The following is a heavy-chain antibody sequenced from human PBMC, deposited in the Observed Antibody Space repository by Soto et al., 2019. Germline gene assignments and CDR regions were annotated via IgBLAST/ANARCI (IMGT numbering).Heavy chain of an antibody. V-gene: IGHV3-23*01. Sequence: GGSLRLSCAASGFTFSSYATSWVRQAPGKGLEWVSAISGSGGSTYYADSVKGRFTISRDNSKNTLYLQMNSLRAEDTAVYYCAKSIGYCSSTSCYGRGYYYYYYGMDVWGQGTTVTVSS. J-gene: IGHJ6*02. CDR3: AKSIGYCSSTSCYGRGYYYYYYGMDV. CDR2: ISGSGGST. CDR1: GFTFSSYA. D-gene: IGHD2-2*01.